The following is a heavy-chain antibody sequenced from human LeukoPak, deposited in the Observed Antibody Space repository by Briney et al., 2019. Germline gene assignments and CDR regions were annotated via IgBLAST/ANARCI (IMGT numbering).Heavy chain of an antibody. CDR1: GYSFPTYW. CDR2: IYPDESNI. D-gene: IGHD2-2*03. J-gene: IGHJ4*02. V-gene: IGHV5-51*01. Sequence: GEALKISCKGSGYSFPTYWIAWVRQMPGKGLEWMGIIYPDESNIRYSPSFQGQVTISADKSISTAYLQWSSLKASDTAMYYCARPPSRGYSSSFEYWGQGTLVTVSS. CDR3: ARPPSRGYSSSFEY.